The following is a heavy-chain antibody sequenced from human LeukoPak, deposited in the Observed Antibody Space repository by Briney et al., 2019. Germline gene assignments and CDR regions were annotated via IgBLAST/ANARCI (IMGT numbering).Heavy chain of an antibody. J-gene: IGHJ4*02. CDR1: GFTFSSYG. CDR3: AKGGEGGSHRYFEY. CDR2: IWYDGSNK. V-gene: IGHV3-33*06. Sequence: PGRSLRLSCAASGFTFSSYGMHWVRQAPGKGLEWVAVIWYDGSNKYYADSVKGRFTISRDNSKNTLYLQMNSLRPEDTAVYYCAKGGEGGSHRYFEYWGQGTLVTVSS. D-gene: IGHD1-26*01.